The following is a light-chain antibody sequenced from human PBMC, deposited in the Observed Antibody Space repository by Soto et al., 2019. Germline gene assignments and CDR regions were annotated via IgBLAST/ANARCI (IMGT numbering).Light chain of an antibody. CDR1: QSVSTN. Sequence: EIVMTQSRSTLSVSPGERATLSCRGSQSVSTNLVWYQQKPGQAPRLLIYGASSRATGSPDRFSGRGSGTEFTLTISSLQSEDYAVYYCQQYRNWPRTFGQGTKVDI. J-gene: IGKJ1*01. CDR3: QQYRNWPRT. CDR2: GAS. V-gene: IGKV3D-15*01.